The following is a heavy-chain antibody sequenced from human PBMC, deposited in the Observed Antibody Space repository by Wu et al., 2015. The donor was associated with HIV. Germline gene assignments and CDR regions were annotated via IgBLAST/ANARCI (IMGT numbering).Heavy chain of an antibody. Sequence: QVQLVQSGAEVRKPGSSVKVSCKASGGHLSNYAFGWVRQAPGQGLEWMGGISPFHTSPVIAQKFQGRVTITADESTSTAYMELSSLRSEDTAVYYCAREEASYYYYGMDVWGQGTTVTVSS. CDR3: AREEASYYYYGMDV. J-gene: IGHJ6*02. V-gene: IGHV1-69*11. CDR2: ISPFHTSP. CDR1: GGHLSNYA.